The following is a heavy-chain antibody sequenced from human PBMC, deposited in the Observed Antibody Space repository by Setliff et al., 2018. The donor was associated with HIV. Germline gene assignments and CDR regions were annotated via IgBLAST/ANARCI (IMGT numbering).Heavy chain of an antibody. V-gene: IGHV1-2*06. CDR3: ARQDIPTGYYLFDY. CDR1: GYMFSSYG. J-gene: IGHJ4*02. CDR2: INPNMGDT. D-gene: IGHD3-9*01. Sequence: ASVKVSCKTSGYMFSSYGISWMRQAPGQGLEWMGRINPNMGDTQYAQKFQGRIIMTRDTSINTVYMELSSLTSDDTALYYCARQDIPTGYYLFDYWGQGTQVTVSS.